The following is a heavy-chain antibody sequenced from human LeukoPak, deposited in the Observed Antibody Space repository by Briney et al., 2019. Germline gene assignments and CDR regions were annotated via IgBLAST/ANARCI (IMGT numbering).Heavy chain of an antibody. CDR2: ISYDGRIK. J-gene: IGHJ4*02. D-gene: IGHD1-7*01. CDR1: GFAFSSYA. V-gene: IGHV3-30-3*01. Sequence: GGSLRLSCAASGFAFSSYAIHWVRQAPGKGLEWVSFISYDGRIKYYADSVKGRLTIPRDNSKNTLSLQMNSLRAEDTAVYYCARAELPSHFDYWGQGTLVAVSS. CDR3: ARAELPSHFDY.